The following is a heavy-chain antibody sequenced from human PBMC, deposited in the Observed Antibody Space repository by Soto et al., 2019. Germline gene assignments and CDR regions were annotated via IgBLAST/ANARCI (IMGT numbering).Heavy chain of an antibody. Sequence: QVQLQESGPGLVKPSQTLSLTCTVSGGSISSGDHYWSWIRQHPGKGLEWIGYSYYSGSTYYNPSLKSRVTISVDSSKNQFSLKLSSVTAADTAVYYCARWWSGSRQGFDPWGQGTLVTVSS. J-gene: IGHJ5*02. CDR3: ARWWSGSRQGFDP. CDR2: SYYSGST. D-gene: IGHD3-3*01. CDR1: GGSISSGDHY. V-gene: IGHV4-31*03.